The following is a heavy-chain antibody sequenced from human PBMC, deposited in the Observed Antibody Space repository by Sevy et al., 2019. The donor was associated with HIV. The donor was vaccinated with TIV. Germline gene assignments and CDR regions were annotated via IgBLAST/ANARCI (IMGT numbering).Heavy chain of an antibody. D-gene: IGHD3-22*01. V-gene: IGHV1-18*04. CDR2: ISAYNGNT. CDR3: ARVSPYYYDSSGYYFRRGGYYFDY. J-gene: IGHJ4*02. CDR1: GYTFTSYG. Sequence: ASVKVSCKASGYTFTSYGISWVRQAPGQGLEWMGWISAYNGNTNYAQKLQGRVTMTTDTSTSTAYMELRSPRSDDTAVYYCARVSPYYYDSSGYYFRRGGYYFDYWGQGTLVTVSS.